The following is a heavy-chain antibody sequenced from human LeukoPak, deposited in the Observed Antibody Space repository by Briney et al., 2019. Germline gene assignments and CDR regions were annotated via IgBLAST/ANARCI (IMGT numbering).Heavy chain of an antibody. CDR1: GYTFTAYY. CDR2: IDHNSGGT. CDR3: ARGEYYDRSAYCFD. D-gene: IGHD3-22*01. Sequence: ASVKVSCKASGYTFTAYYMHWVRQAPGQGLEWMGWIDHNSGGTNYVQRFQGRVTMTRDTSISTAYMELSRLRSDDTAVYYCARGEYYDRSAYCFDWGQGTLVTVSS. V-gene: IGHV1-2*02. J-gene: IGHJ4*02.